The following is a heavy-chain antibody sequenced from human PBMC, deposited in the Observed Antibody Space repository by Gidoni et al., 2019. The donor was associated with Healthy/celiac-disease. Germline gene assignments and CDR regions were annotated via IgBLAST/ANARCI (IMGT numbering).Heavy chain of an antibody. V-gene: IGHV3-49*04. J-gene: IGHJ4*02. CDR2: IRSKAYGGTT. CDR1: GFTFGDSA. CDR3: TSEGLYYYDSSGYSL. D-gene: IGHD3-22*01. Sequence: EVQLVESGGGLVQQGRCLRLSCTASGFTFGDSAMSWVRQAPGKGLGWVGFIRSKAYGGTTEYAASVKGRFTISRDDSKSIAYLQMNSLKTEDTAVYYCTSEGLYYYDSSGYSLWGQGTLVTVSS.